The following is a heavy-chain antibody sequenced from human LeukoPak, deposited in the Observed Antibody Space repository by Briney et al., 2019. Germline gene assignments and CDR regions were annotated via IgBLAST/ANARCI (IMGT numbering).Heavy chain of an antibody. D-gene: IGHD3-16*02. J-gene: IGHJ4*02. CDR3: AKEGRVWGSYRYWYFDY. CDR1: GFTFSSYG. Sequence: GGSLRLSCAASGFTFSSYGMHWVRQAPGKGLEWVAVISYDGSNKYYADSVKGRFTISRDNSKNTLYLQMNSLRAEDTAVYYCAKEGRVWGSYRYWYFDYWGQGTLVTVSS. CDR2: ISYDGSNK. V-gene: IGHV3-30*18.